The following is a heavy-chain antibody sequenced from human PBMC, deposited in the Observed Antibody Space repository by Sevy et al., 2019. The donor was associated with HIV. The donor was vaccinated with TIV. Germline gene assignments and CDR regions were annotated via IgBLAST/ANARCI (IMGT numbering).Heavy chain of an antibody. V-gene: IGHV3-33*08. CDR2: IWYDGSKK. CDR1: GFTFRNYG. J-gene: IGHJ3*02. Sequence: GGSLRLSCEASGFTFRNYGMNWVRQAPGKGLAWVAFIWYDGSKKYYVDSEKGRFTIPRDNSNNTLYLQMTSLRPEDTAVYHCARLSGVEGDAFDIWGQGTMVTVSS. D-gene: IGHD3-3*01. CDR3: ARLSGVEGDAFDI.